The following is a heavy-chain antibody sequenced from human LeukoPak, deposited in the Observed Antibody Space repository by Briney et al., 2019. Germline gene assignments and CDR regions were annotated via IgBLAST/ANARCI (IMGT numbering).Heavy chain of an antibody. Sequence: GGSLRLSCADSGFTFSSYSMNWVRQAPGKGLEWVSAISGSGGSTYYADSVKGRFTISRDNSKNTLYLQMNSLRAEDTAVYYCAKDGPYYYDSSGYLNWGQGTLVTVSS. V-gene: IGHV3-23*01. CDR1: GFTFSSYS. CDR3: AKDGPYYYDSSGYLN. J-gene: IGHJ4*02. CDR2: ISGSGGST. D-gene: IGHD3-22*01.